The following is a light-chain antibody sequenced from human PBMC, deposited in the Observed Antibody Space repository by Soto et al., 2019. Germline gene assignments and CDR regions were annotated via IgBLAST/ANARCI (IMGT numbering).Light chain of an antibody. V-gene: IGKV3D-15*01. CDR1: QSVSNN. J-gene: IGKJ4*01. CDR2: GAS. Sequence: EVVMTQSPATLSVSPGERATLSCRASQSVSNNLAWYLQKPGQAPRLLIHGASTRATGIPARFSGSGSGTEFTLTIDSLQSEDFASYYCQQLRSYPSTFGGGTKVDIK. CDR3: QQLRSYPST.